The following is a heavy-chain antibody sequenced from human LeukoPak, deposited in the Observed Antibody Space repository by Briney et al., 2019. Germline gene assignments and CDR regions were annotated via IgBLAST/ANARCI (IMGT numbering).Heavy chain of an antibody. Sequence: PGRSLRLSCAASGFTFSSYGMHWVRQAPGKGLEWVAVISYDGSNKYYADSVKGRFTISRDNSKNTLYLQMNSLRAEDTAVYYCAKAVRGVVYWGQGTLVTVSS. J-gene: IGHJ4*02. D-gene: IGHD2-21*01. CDR1: GFTFSSYG. CDR3: AKAVRGVVY. CDR2: ISYDGSNK. V-gene: IGHV3-30*18.